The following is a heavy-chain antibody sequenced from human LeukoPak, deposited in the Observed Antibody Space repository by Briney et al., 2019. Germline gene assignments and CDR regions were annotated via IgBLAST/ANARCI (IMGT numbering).Heavy chain of an antibody. D-gene: IGHD6-13*01. V-gene: IGHV1-2*02. CDR1: GYTFTGYY. J-gene: IGHJ6*03. CDR3: ASSVLSSSSYYYYYMDV. Sequence: ASVKVSCKASGYTFTGYYMHWVRQAPGQGLEWMGWINPNSGGTNYAQTFQGRVTMTRDTSISTAYMELSRLRSDDTAVYYCASSVLSSSSYYYYYMDVWGKGTTVTVSS. CDR2: INPNSGGT.